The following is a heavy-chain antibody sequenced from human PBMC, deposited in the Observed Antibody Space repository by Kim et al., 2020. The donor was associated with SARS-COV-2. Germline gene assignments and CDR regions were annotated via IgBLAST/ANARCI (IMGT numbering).Heavy chain of an antibody. CDR2: ISAYNGNT. V-gene: IGHV1-18*01. D-gene: IGHD2-21*01. CDR3: ARDPVIVVVPDPNAFDI. CDR1: GYTFTSYG. Sequence: ASVKVSCKASGYTFTSYGISWVRQAPGQGLEWMGWISAYNGNTNYAQKLQGRVTMTTDTSTSTAYMELRSLRSDDTAVYYCARDPVIVVVPDPNAFDIWGQGTMVTVSS. J-gene: IGHJ3*02.